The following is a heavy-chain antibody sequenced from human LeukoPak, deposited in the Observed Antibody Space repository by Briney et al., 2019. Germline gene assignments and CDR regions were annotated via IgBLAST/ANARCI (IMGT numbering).Heavy chain of an antibody. J-gene: IGHJ4*02. V-gene: IGHV3-20*04. D-gene: IGHD4-23*01. CDR2: INWSGGST. Sequence: RSGGSLRLSCTASGFAFDEHGMSWVRQVPGKGLEWVSGINWSGGSTGYADPLRGRFTISRDNAKNSLYLQMDSLRAEDTAMYYCARGRGGEYGGNSGHFDYWGQGTLVTVSS. CDR1: GFAFDEHG. CDR3: ARGRGGEYGGNSGHFDY.